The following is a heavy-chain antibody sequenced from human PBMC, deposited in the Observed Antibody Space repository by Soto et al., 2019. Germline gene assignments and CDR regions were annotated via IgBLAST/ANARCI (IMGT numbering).Heavy chain of an antibody. CDR1: GGSISSYY. V-gene: IGHV4-59*08. Sequence: ETLYLTFTVSGGSISSYYWSWIRQPPGKGLEWIGYIYYRGSTNYNPSIKSRITISVDTSKNQFSLKLSSVTAADTAVYYCARHDGSSGYSMDVWGQGTTV. CDR3: ARHDGSSGYSMDV. CDR2: IYYRGST. D-gene: IGHD6-13*01. J-gene: IGHJ6*02.